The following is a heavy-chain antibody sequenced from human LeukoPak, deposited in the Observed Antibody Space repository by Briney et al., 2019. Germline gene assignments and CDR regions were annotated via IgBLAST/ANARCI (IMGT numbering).Heavy chain of an antibody. Sequence: RPSETLSLTCAVSGGSISSSNWWSWVRQPPGKGLEWIGEIYHSGSTNYNPSLKSRVTISVDKSKNQFSLKLSSVTAADTAVYYCARGYDNIPSWFDPWGQGTLVTVSS. CDR2: IYHSGST. CDR1: GGSISSSNW. J-gene: IGHJ5*02. CDR3: ARGYDNIPSWFDP. D-gene: IGHD3-9*01. V-gene: IGHV4-4*02.